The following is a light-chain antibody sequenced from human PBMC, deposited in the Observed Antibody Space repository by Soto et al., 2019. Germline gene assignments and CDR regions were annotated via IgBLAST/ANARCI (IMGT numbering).Light chain of an antibody. CDR2: EVT. J-gene: IGLJ1*01. CDR3: NSFRVSHLYV. V-gene: IGLV2-14*01. CDR1: SSDIGGYNA. Sequence: SVLTQPASVSWSPGQTITISCTGTSSDIGGYNAVSWYQHHPGKAPKLIIYEVTHRPSGVSDRFSASKSGNTASLTISGLQAEDEADYYCNSFRVSHLYVFGTGTKVTVL.